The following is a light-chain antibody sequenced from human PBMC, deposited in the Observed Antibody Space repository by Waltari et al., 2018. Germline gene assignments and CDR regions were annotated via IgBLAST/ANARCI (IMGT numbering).Light chain of an antibody. CDR3: TSYTSRHSLV. V-gene: IGLV2-14*01. CDR2: EVS. Sequence: QSALTQPASVSGSPGQSITISFTGTSRAVVDYDCVSWYQQHPGKAPNVVFFEVSSRPSGVSKRFSGSKSGNTASLTISGLQAEDEADYYCTSYTSRHSLVFGTGTKVTVL. J-gene: IGLJ1*01. CDR1: SRAVVDYDC.